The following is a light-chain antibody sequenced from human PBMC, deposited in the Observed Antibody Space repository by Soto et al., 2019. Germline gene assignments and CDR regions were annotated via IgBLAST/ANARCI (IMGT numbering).Light chain of an antibody. CDR1: QDITNS. CDR2: DAS. Sequence: DIQMTQSPSSLSASVGDRVTITCQARQDITNSLNWYQQKPGKAPKLLIYDASNLETGVPSRLIGSGSGTDFTFTISSLQPEDFATYYCQQYHTVPYSFGQGTKLEIK. V-gene: IGKV1-33*01. CDR3: QQYHTVPYS. J-gene: IGKJ2*01.